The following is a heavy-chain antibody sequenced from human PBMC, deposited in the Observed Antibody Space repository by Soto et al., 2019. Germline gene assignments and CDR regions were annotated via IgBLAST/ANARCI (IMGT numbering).Heavy chain of an antibody. Sequence: ASVKVSCKASGFTFTSSAMQWVRQARGQRLEWIVWIVVGSGNTNYAQKFQERVTITRDMSTSTAYMELSSLRSEDTAVYYCAAGGGDIVVVPAATIPYYYMDVWGKGTTVTVSS. CDR3: AAGGGDIVVVPAATIPYYYMDV. CDR1: GFTFTSSA. D-gene: IGHD2-2*01. V-gene: IGHV1-58*02. CDR2: IVVGSGNT. J-gene: IGHJ6*03.